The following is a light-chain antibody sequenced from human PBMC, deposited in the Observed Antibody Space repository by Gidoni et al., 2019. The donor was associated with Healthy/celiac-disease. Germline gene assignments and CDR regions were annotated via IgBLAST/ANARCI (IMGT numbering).Light chain of an antibody. Sequence: DIQMTQSPSSLSASVGDRVTITCRASQDISNYLNWYQQKPGKAPKLLIYDASSLGTGVPSRFSGIGSGTDFTFTISSLQPEDIATYFCQQYDNLPRTFGGGTKVEIK. J-gene: IGKJ4*01. CDR1: QDISNY. V-gene: IGKV1-33*01. CDR3: QQYDNLPRT. CDR2: DAS.